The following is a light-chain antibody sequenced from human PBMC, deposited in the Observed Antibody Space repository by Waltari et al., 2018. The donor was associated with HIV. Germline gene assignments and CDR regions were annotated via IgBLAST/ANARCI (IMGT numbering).Light chain of an antibody. Sequence: QSVLTQPPSVSGAPGQTVTISCTGSRSNIGAAYDVHWYQQVPGTAPKLLIYANPNRPSGVPDRFSVSKSGTSASLAISGLQTEDEADYYCQSYVSSVNVVFGGGTRVTVL. CDR1: RSNIGAAYD. J-gene: IGLJ3*02. V-gene: IGLV1-40*01. CDR3: QSYVSSVNVV. CDR2: ANP.